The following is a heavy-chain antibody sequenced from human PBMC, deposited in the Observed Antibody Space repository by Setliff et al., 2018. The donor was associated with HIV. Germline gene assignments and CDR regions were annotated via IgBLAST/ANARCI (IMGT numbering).Heavy chain of an antibody. CDR3: AKDKSYHDYIWGSSVLAY. CDR1: GFTFSDYD. J-gene: IGHJ4*02. V-gene: IGHV3-30*02. CDR2: MRYDGNNK. Sequence: GSLRLSCAASGFTFSDYDIHWVRQAPGKGLEWVAFMRYDGNNKDYADSVKGRFTISRDNSKNTLFLQMNSLRPEDTAIYYCAKDKSYHDYIWGSSVLAYWGQGTLVTVSS. D-gene: IGHD3-16*01.